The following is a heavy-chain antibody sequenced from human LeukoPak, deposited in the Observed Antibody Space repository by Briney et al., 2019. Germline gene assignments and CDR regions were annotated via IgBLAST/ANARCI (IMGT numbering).Heavy chain of an antibody. CDR2: IYTSGST. CDR1: GGSISSYY. D-gene: IGHD6-19*01. CDR3: ARSPGYSSGWTVYYFDY. V-gene: IGHV4-4*07. Sequence: SETLSLTCTVSGGSISSYYWSWIRQPAGKGLEWIGRIYTSGSTNYNPSLKGRVTMSVDTSKNQFSLKLSSVTATDTAVYYCARSPGYSSGWTVYYFDYWGQGTLVTVSS. J-gene: IGHJ4*02.